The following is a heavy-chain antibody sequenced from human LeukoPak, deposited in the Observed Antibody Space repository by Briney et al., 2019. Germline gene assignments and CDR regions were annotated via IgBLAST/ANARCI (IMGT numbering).Heavy chain of an antibody. D-gene: IGHD3-10*01. CDR1: GYTFTSYY. CDR3: ARNHGYGSGNGNWFDP. V-gene: IGHV1-46*01. Sequence: VASVKVSCXASGYTFTSYYMHWVRQAPGQGLEWMGIINPSGGSTSYAQKFQGRVTMTRDTSTSTVYMELSSLRSEDTAVYYCARNHGYGSGNGNWFDPWGQRTLVTVSS. J-gene: IGHJ5*02. CDR2: INPSGGST.